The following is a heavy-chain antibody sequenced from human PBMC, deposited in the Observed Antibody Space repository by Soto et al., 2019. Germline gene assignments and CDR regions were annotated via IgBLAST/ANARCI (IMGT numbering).Heavy chain of an antibody. CDR2: IYRGGIT. CDR3: AIGNPDWFDP. CDR1: GGSFSGYY. J-gene: IGHJ5*02. D-gene: IGHD1-1*01. V-gene: IGHV4-34*01. Sequence: SETLSLTCAVYGGSFSGYYWSWIRQPPGKGLEWIGTIYRGGITYYNPSLKSRVTISIDTSKNHFSLRLSSVTATDTAVYFCAIGNPDWFDPRGQGTLVTVSA.